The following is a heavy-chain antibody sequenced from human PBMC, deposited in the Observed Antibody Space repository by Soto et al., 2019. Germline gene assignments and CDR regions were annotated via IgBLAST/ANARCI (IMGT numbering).Heavy chain of an antibody. D-gene: IGHD3-22*01. CDR1: GFTFSSYA. J-gene: IGHJ3*02. V-gene: IGHV3-30-3*01. Sequence: GGSLRLSCAASGFTFSSYAVHWVRQAPGKGLEWVAVISYDGSNKYYADSVKGRFTISRDNSKNTLYLQMNSLRAEDTAVYYCARGYYDSQAFDIWGQGTMVTVSS. CDR2: ISYDGSNK. CDR3: ARGYYDSQAFDI.